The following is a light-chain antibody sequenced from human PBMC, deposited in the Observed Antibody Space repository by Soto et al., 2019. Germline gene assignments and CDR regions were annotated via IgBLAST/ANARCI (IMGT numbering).Light chain of an antibody. Sequence: QSVLTQPPSAFGSPGQSVTICCTGTSSDVGGYNYVSWYQQHPGKAPKLMIYEVSKRPSGVPDRFSGSKPGNTASLTVSGLQAEDEADYYCSSYAGSNKGYVFGTG. V-gene: IGLV2-8*01. CDR1: SSDVGGYNY. CDR3: SSYAGSNKGYV. J-gene: IGLJ1*01. CDR2: EVS.